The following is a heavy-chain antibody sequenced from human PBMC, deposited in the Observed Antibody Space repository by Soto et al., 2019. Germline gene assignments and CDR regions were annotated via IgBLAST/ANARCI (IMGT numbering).Heavy chain of an antibody. CDR1: GYTFTSYA. J-gene: IGHJ6*02. V-gene: IGHV1-3*01. Sequence: ASVKVSCKASGYTFTSYAMHWVRQAPGQRLEWMGWINAGNGNTKYSQKFQGRVTITRDTSASTAYMELSSLRSEDTAVYYCARDPALEVIDYYGMDVWGQGTTVTVS. D-gene: IGHD3-16*02. CDR2: INAGNGNT. CDR3: ARDPALEVIDYYGMDV.